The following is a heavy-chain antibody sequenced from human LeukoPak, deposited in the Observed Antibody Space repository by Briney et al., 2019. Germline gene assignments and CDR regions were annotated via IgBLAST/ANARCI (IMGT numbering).Heavy chain of an antibody. CDR2: IYYSGST. J-gene: IGHJ4*02. V-gene: IGHV4-61*01. CDR3: ARGLSYFDH. CDR1: GGSVSSPSYY. D-gene: IGHD2-21*02. Sequence: NPSETLSLTCTVSGGSVSSPSYYWSWIRQPPGKALEWIGYIYYSGSTNYNPSLKSRVIISVDMSKNQFSLKLSSVIAADTAVYYCARGLSYFDHWGQGGLVTVSS.